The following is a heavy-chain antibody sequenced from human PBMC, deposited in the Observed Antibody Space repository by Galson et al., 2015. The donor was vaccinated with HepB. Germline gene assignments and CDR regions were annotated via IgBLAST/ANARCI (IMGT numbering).Heavy chain of an antibody. J-gene: IGHJ6*02. Sequence: SLRLSCAASGFTFSSYGMHWVRQAPGKGLEWVTVISYDGSNKYYADSVKGRFTISRDNSKNTLYLQMNSLRAEDTAVYYCARPHLGIAAAVGLDVWGQGTTV. CDR1: GFTFSSYG. CDR2: ISYDGSNK. V-gene: IGHV3-30*03. CDR3: ARPHLGIAAAVGLDV. D-gene: IGHD6-13*01.